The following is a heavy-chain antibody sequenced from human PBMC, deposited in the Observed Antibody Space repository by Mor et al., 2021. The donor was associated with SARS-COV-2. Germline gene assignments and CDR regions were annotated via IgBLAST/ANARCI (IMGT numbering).Heavy chain of an antibody. V-gene: IGHV4-30-2*01. D-gene: IGHD4-17*01. CDR3: ASTTTVDDAFDI. J-gene: IGHJ3*02. Sequence: GYIYHSGSTYYNPSLKSRVTISVDRSKNQFSLKLSSVTAADTAVYYCASTTTVDDAFDIWGQGTMVTVSS. CDR2: IYHSGST.